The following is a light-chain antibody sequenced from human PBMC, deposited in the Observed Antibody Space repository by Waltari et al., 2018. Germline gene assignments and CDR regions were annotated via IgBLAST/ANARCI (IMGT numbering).Light chain of an antibody. V-gene: IGLV2-23*02. J-gene: IGLJ2*01. CDR2: DVS. CDR3: FSYAGSNSFA. CDR1: SNDIGSYNF. Sequence: QSALTQPASVSGSPGQSITVSCIGTSNDIGSYNFVSWFQQPPGRAPKLMIYDVSERPLGVSKRFSGSKSGNTASLTISGLHAEDEADYYCFSYAGSNSFAFGGGTRVTVL.